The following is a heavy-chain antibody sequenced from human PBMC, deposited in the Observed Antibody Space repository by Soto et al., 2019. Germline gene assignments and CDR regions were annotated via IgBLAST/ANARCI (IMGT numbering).Heavy chain of an antibody. V-gene: IGHV1-69*04. CDR1: CDTF. CDR2: VNPIVSMS. Sequence: QVQLVQSGAEVKRPGSSVKVSCKASCDTFINWVRQAPGLGLEWMGRVNPIVSMSNYAQRFQGRVTMTAEKSTSTDYMELSGLRSEDTAIYYCATSYGSGYRAFDYWGQGALVTVSS. D-gene: IGHD3-10*01. J-gene: IGHJ4*02. CDR3: ATSYGSGYRAFDY.